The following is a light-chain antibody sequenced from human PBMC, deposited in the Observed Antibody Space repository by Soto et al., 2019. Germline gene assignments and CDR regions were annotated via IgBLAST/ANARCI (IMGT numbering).Light chain of an antibody. J-gene: IGLJ3*02. V-gene: IGLV2-14*01. Sequence: QPVLTQPASVSGSPGQSIAISCTGTSSDVGGHNYVSWYQQRPGKAPELIIYDVTNRPSGVSNRFSGSKSGNTASLTISGLQAEDEADYYCCSYTVTTTRDGRVFGGGTKVTVL. CDR2: DVT. CDR1: SSDVGGHNY. CDR3: CSYTVTTTRDGRV.